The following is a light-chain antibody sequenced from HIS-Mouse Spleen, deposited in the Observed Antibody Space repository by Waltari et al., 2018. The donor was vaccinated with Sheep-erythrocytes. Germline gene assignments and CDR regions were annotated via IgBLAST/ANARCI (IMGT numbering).Light chain of an antibody. J-gene: IGLJ3*02. CDR3: CSYAGSSTPWV. V-gene: IGLV2-14*01. Sequence: QSALTQPASVSGSPGQSITIPCTGTSSDGGGYNYVSWYQQHPGKAPKRMIYEVSNRPSGVSNRFSGSKSGNTASLTISGLQAEDEADYYCCSYAGSSTPWVFGGGTKLTVL. CDR2: EVS. CDR1: SSDGGGYNY.